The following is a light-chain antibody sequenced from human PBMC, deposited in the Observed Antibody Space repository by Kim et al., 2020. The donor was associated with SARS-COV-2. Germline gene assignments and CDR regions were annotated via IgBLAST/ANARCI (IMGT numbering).Light chain of an antibody. CDR2: ATS. CDR1: QSPSNN. Sequence: TVMTQSPATLSVSPGEGATLSCRASQSPSNNLAWYQQKPGQAPRLIIFATSTRATGIPARFSGSGSGTEFTLTINSRQSEDFAVYYCEQYNSWPPTFGGGTKLEI. V-gene: IGKV3-15*01. J-gene: IGKJ4*01. CDR3: EQYNSWPPT.